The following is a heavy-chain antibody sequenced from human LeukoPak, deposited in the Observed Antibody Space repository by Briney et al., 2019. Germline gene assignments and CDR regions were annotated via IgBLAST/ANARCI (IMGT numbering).Heavy chain of an antibody. J-gene: IGHJ4*02. CDR3: ARVGGIAVAGTALVD. D-gene: IGHD6-19*01. CDR2: IYYSGST. Sequence: SETLSLTCTVSGGSIYSSSYYWGWIRQPPGKGLEWIGTIYYSGSTYYNPSLNSRLTISVDTSKNLFALSLKSVTAADTAVYYCARVGGIAVAGTALVDWGQGTLVTVSS. CDR1: GGSIYSSSYY. V-gene: IGHV4-39*06.